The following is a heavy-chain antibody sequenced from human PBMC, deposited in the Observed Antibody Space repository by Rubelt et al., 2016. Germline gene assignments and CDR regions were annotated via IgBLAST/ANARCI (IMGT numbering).Heavy chain of an antibody. D-gene: IGHD6-13*01. V-gene: IGHV5-10-1*01. CDR2: IDPSDSYT. CDR3: ARSRRPEQDSSSWYTAYDY. J-gene: IGHJ4*02. Sequence: MGRIDPSDSYTNYSPSFQGHVTISADNSISTAYLQWSSLKASDTAMYYCARSRRPEQDSSSWYTAYDYWGQGTLVTVSS.